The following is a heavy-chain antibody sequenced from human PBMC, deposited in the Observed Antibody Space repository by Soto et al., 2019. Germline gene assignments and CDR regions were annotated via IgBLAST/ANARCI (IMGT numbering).Heavy chain of an antibody. CDR2: MNPNSGNT. CDR1: GYTFTSYD. J-gene: IGHJ4*02. Sequence: QVQLVQSGAEVKKPGASVKVSYKASGYTFTSYDINWVRQATGQGLEWMGWMNPNSGNTGYAQKFQGRVTMTRNTSISTAYMELSSLRSEDTAVYYCARVGKAARSSQIDTFDYWGQGTLVTVSS. D-gene: IGHD6-6*01. V-gene: IGHV1-8*01. CDR3: ARVGKAARSSQIDTFDY.